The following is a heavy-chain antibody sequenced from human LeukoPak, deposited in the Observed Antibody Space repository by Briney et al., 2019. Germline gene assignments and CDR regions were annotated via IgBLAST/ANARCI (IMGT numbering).Heavy chain of an antibody. CDR2: ISAHNGDT. CDR3: ARQLRWDQYYFDY. Sequence: ASVKVSCKASGYTFTSYGFSWVRQAPGQGLEWMGWISAHNGDTKYALNLQGRVTMTTDTSTSTAYMELRSLRSDDTAVYYCARQLRWDQYYFDYWGQGTLVTVSS. V-gene: IGHV1-18*01. J-gene: IGHJ4*02. CDR1: GYTFTSYG. D-gene: IGHD4-23*01.